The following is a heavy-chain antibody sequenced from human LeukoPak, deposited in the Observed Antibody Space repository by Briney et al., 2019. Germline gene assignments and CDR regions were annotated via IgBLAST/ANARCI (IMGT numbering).Heavy chain of an antibody. CDR3: AKGPYYYMDV. V-gene: IGHV4-39*07. CDR2: IYHSGST. Sequence: PSETLSLTCTVSGGSISSSSYYWGWIRQPPGKGLKWIGSIYHSGSTYYNPSLKSRVTISVDTSKNQFSLKLSSVTAADTAVYYCAKGPYYYMDVWGKGTTVTISS. CDR1: GGSISSSSYY. J-gene: IGHJ6*03.